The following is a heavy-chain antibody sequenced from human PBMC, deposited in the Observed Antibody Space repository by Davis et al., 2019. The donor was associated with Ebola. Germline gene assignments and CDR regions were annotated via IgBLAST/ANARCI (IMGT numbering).Heavy chain of an antibody. CDR2: IFHSGDT. CDR3: ARVIFSGWYYAFDI. V-gene: IGHV4-4*02. D-gene: IGHD6-13*01. J-gene: IGHJ3*02. Sequence: MPSETLSLTCAVSGDSISGRNWWSWVRQAPGQGLEWIGEIFHSGDTNYNPSLKSRVSILGDTSKNQFSLELTSVTAADTATYYCARVIFSGWYYAFDIWGQGTMVIVSS. CDR1: GDSISGRNW.